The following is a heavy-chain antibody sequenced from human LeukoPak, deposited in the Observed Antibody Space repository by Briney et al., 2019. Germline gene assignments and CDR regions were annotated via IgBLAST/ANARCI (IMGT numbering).Heavy chain of an antibody. J-gene: IGHJ4*02. D-gene: IGHD1-1*01. CDR3: AKRYIANTGPIDY. Sequence: GGSLRLSCAASGFTFSSYGMHWVRQAPGQGLEWVSGISGSAQRTYYADSVKGRFTISRDNFKRTLYLEMNSLRAEDTAVYYCAKRYIANTGPIDYWGQGTLVTVSS. CDR2: ISGSAQRT. CDR1: GFTFSSYG. V-gene: IGHV3-23*01.